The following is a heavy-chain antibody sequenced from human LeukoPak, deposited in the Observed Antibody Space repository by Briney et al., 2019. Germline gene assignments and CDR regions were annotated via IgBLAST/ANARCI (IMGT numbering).Heavy chain of an antibody. Sequence: SETLSLTCTVSGDSITSGTYYWGWIRQPPRKGLEWIGSIYYNGNTYYNPSLKSRVTISVDTSKNQFPLKLSSVTAADTAVYYCARHAGGIAAAGTRPFDYWGQGTLVTVSS. CDR3: ARHAGGIAAAGTRPFDY. CDR2: IYYNGNT. CDR1: GDSITSGTYY. J-gene: IGHJ4*02. V-gene: IGHV4-39*01. D-gene: IGHD6-13*01.